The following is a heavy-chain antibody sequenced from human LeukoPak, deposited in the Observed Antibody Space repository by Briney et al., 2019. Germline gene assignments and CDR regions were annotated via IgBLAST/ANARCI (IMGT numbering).Heavy chain of an antibody. Sequence: SETLSLTCTVSGGSISSSSYYWGWIRQPPGKALEWIGSTYYSGSTYYNPSLKSRVTISVDTSKNQFSLKLSSVTAADTAVYYCARVLLPREDIPGSSSGWYPDAFDIWGQGTMVTVSS. CDR2: TYYSGST. CDR3: ARVLLPREDIPGSSSGWYPDAFDI. CDR1: GGSISSSSYY. J-gene: IGHJ3*02. D-gene: IGHD6-19*01. V-gene: IGHV4-39*07.